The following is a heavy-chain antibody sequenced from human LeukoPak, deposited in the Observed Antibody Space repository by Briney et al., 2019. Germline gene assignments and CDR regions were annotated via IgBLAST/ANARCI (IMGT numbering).Heavy chain of an antibody. CDR1: GYSISSGYY. CDR2: IYYSGST. D-gene: IGHD1-26*01. V-gene: IGHV4-61*01. J-gene: IGHJ4*02. CDR3: ARRSSSGSFFDY. Sequence: SETLSLTCTVSGYSISSGYYWGWIRQPPGKGLEWIGYIYYSGSTNYNPSLKSRVTISVDTSKNQFSLKLSSVTAADTAVYYCARRSSSGSFFDYWGQGTLVTVSS.